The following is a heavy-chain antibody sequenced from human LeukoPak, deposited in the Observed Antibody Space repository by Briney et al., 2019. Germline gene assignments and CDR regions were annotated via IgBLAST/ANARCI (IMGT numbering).Heavy chain of an antibody. V-gene: IGHV4-59*01. CDR1: GGSISSYY. CDR3: ASSGSFRQQLIK. J-gene: IGHJ4*02. CDR2: IYYSGST. Sequence: SESLSLTCTVSGGSISSYYWSWIRQPPGKGLEWIGYIYYSGSTNYSPSLKSRVTISVDTSKNQFSLKLSSVTAADTAVYYCASSGSFRQQLIKWGQGTLVTVSS. D-gene: IGHD6-13*01.